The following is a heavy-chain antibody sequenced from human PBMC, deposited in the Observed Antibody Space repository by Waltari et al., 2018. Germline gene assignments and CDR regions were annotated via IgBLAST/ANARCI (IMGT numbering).Heavy chain of an antibody. CDR1: GFTFSSYW. CDR2: LNSDGSSR. D-gene: IGHD5-18*01. CDR3: ARGYTYRTPDALHI. Sequence: EVQLVESGGGLVQPGGSLRLSCEASGFTFSSYWMHWVRQAPGKGLVGVSRLNSDGSSRNYADSVKGRFTSSRDNAKNTVYLQMLSLRVEDTAVYYCARGYTYRTPDALHIWGQGTVVTVSS. J-gene: IGHJ3*02. V-gene: IGHV3-74*01.